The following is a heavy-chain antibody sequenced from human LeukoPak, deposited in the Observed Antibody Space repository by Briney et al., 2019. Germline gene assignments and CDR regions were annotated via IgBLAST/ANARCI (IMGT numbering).Heavy chain of an antibody. J-gene: IGHJ4*02. CDR3: ARINSSRWYDF. Sequence: GASVKVSCKASGYTFTGYYLHWVRQAPGQGLEWIGWINPNIGDTNYAQKFQGRVTMTRDTSISTAYMELSRLRFDDTAVYYCARINSSRWYDFWGQGTLVTVSS. CDR2: INPNIGDT. V-gene: IGHV1-2*02. D-gene: IGHD6-13*01. CDR1: GYTFTGYY.